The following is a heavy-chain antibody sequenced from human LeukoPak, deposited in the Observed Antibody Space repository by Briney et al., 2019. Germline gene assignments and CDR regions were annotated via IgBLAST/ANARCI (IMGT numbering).Heavy chain of an antibody. D-gene: IGHD3-10*01. J-gene: IGHJ4*02. CDR1: GYAFTSYY. CDR3: ARDSGMVRGTVDY. Sequence: ASVKVSCKSSGYAFTSYYMYWVRQAPGQGLEWMGIINPSGGSTSYAQKFQGRVTMTRDTSTSTVYMELSSLRSEDTAVYYCARDSGMVRGTVDYWGQGTLVTVSS. V-gene: IGHV1-46*01. CDR2: INPSGGST.